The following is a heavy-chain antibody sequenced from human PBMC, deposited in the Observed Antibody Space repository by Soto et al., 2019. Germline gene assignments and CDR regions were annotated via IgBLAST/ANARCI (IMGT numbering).Heavy chain of an antibody. D-gene: IGHD3-22*01. CDR3: ARGYYYDSSGYYSDAFDI. J-gene: IGHJ3*02. V-gene: IGHV4-4*07. Sequence: QVQLQESGPGLVKPSETLSLTCTVSGGSISSYYWSWIRQPAGKGLEWIGRIYTSGSTNYNPSLKSRVTMSVDTSKNQFSLKLSSVTAADTAVYYCARGYYYDSSGYYSDAFDIWGQWTMVTVSS. CDR1: GGSISSYY. CDR2: IYTSGST.